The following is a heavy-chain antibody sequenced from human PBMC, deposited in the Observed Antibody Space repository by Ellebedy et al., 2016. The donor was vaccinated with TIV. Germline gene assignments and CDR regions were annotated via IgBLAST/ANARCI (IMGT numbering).Heavy chain of an antibody. J-gene: IGHJ6*01. Sequence: ASVKVSXKASGHLFTTYGIHWVRQAPGQRLEWMGWINTGNGNTKYSQKLQGRVTITRDTSVTTAYMELSGLMSEDTAVYYCATREWQDPMDVWGQGTTVTVSS. CDR1: GHLFTTYG. D-gene: IGHD3-3*01. CDR2: INTGNGNT. V-gene: IGHV1-3*04. CDR3: ATREWQDPMDV.